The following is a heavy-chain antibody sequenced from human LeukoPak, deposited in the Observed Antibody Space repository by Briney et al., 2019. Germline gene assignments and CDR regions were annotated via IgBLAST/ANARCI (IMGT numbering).Heavy chain of an antibody. CDR1: GGSFNGYC. D-gene: IGHD3-10*01. V-gene: IGHV4-34*01. CDR3: ARHVGAPWSIPSYVRMFDY. CDR2: INHSGST. J-gene: IGHJ4*02. Sequence: PSETLSLTCAVYGGSFNGYCWNWIRQPPGKGLEWIGEINHSGSTNYNPSLKSRVTISVDTSKNQFSLKLSSVTAADTAVYYCARHVGAPWSIPSYVRMFDYWGQGTLVTVSS.